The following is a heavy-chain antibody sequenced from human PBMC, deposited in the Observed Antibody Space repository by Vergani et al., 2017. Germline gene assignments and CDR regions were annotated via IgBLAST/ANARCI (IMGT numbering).Heavy chain of an antibody. Sequence: EVPLVQSGAEVKKPGESLKISCKGSGYSFTSYWIGWVRQMPGKGLEWMGIIYPGDSDTRYSPSFQGQVTISADQSISTAYLQWSSLKASDTAMYYCARHGAMTTVKSRYYYYGMDVWGQGTTVTVSS. J-gene: IGHJ6*02. CDR2: IYPGDSDT. CDR1: GYSFTSYW. CDR3: ARHGAMTTVKSRYYYYGMDV. V-gene: IGHV5-51*01. D-gene: IGHD4-11*01.